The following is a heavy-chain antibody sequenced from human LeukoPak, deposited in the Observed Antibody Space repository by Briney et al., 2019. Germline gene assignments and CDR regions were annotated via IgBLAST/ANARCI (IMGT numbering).Heavy chain of an antibody. D-gene: IGHD5-18*01. CDR3: ARGYNYGLRAFDY. CDR1: GGSISSYY. J-gene: IGHJ4*02. V-gene: IGHV4-59*01. CDR2: IYYSGST. Sequence: SETLSLTCTVSGGSISSYYWSWIRQPPGKGLEWIGYIYYSGSTNYNPSLKSRVTMSVDTSKNQFSLELSSVTAADTAVYYCARGYNYGLRAFDYWGQGTLVTVSS.